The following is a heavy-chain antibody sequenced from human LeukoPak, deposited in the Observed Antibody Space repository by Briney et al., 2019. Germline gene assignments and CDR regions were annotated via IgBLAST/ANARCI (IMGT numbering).Heavy chain of an antibody. CDR3: ARDDQRYCSSTSCYDDYYYYMDV. J-gene: IGHJ6*03. D-gene: IGHD2-2*01. CDR1: GGSISSYY. Sequence: PSDTLSLTCTVSGGSISSYYWSWIRQPAEKGLEWIGRIYTSGSTNYNPSLKSRVTMSVDTSKNQFSLKLSSVTAADTAVYYCARDDQRYCSSTSCYDDYYYYMDVWGKGTTVTVSS. CDR2: IYTSGST. V-gene: IGHV4-4*07.